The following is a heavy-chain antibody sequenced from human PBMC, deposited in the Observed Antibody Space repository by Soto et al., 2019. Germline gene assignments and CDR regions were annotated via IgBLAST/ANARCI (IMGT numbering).Heavy chain of an antibody. D-gene: IGHD6-13*01. CDR3: VKDESINWYSGHFRH. V-gene: IGHV3-9*01. J-gene: IGHJ1*01. CDR1: GFTFDAYA. Sequence: EVQLVESGGGLVQPGRSLRLSCAASGFTFDAYAMHWVRQVPGKGLEWVSGINWNSGSIGSGDSVKGRFAISRDNANNSLHLPMNSLSAADTAFYYCVKDESINWYSGHFRHWGQGTLVTVSS. CDR2: INWNSGSI.